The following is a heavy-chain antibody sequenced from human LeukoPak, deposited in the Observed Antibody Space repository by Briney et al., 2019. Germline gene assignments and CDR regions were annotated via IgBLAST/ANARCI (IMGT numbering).Heavy chain of an antibody. D-gene: IGHD6-19*01. Sequence: GGSLRLSCAASGFTFSSYSMNWVRQAPGKGLEWVSSISSSSSYIYYADSVKGRFTISRDNAKNSLYLQMNSLRAEDTAVYYCARDSEGYSSGGNAFDIWGQGTMVTVSS. CDR3: ARDSEGYSSGGNAFDI. CDR1: GFTFSSYS. J-gene: IGHJ3*02. V-gene: IGHV3-21*01. CDR2: ISSSSSYI.